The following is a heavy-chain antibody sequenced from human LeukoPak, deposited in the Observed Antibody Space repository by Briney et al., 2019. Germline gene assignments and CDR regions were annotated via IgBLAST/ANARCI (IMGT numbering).Heavy chain of an antibody. CDR2: IRSKTDGGTT. Sequence: GGSLRLSCEASGFTFSNAWMSWVRQAPGKGLEWAGRIRSKTDGGTTDHAAPVKGRFTISRDDSKKTLYLEMNSLKTEDTAVYYCATDLDYSGYFDLWGRGVLVTVSS. V-gene: IGHV3-15*01. D-gene: IGHD2-15*01. CDR3: ATDLDYSGYFDL. J-gene: IGHJ2*01. CDR1: GFTFSNAW.